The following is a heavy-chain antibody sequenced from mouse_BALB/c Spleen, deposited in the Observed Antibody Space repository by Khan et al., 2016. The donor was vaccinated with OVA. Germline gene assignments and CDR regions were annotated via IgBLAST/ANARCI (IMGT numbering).Heavy chain of an antibody. CDR1: GFNIKDYY. J-gene: IGHJ2*01. V-gene: IGHV14-1*02. CDR2: IDPENGNT. D-gene: IGHD2-3*01. Sequence: VQLKQSGAELVRPGALVKLSCKGSGFNIKDYYMQWVKQRPEQGLEWIGWIDPENGNTIYDPKFQGKASITADTSSNTAYLQLSRLTSEYHAVYYCTRSILLYFDYWSQGTTLTVSS. CDR3: TRSILLYFDY.